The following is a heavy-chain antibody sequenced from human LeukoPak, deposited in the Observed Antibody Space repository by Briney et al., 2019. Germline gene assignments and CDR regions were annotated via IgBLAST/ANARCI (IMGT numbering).Heavy chain of an antibody. D-gene: IGHD6-19*01. Sequence: SETLSLTCTVSGGSISSYYWSWIRQPPGKGLEWIGYIYYSGSTNYNPSLKSRVTISVDTSKNQFSLKLSSVTAADTTVYYCARVIPGQWLVPSVFDYWGQGTLVTVSS. CDR2: IYYSGST. J-gene: IGHJ4*02. CDR1: GGSISSYY. CDR3: ARVIPGQWLVPSVFDY. V-gene: IGHV4-59*01.